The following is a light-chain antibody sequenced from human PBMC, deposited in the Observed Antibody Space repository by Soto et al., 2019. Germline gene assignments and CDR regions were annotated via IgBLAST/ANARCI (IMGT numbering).Light chain of an antibody. J-gene: IGLJ2*01. CDR1: SSDISSYNY. CDR3: SSYTSSNTVI. Sequence: QSALTQPASVSGSPGQSITISCTGSSSDISSYNYVSWYLQHPGKAPKLMIYDVSNRPSGISSRFSGSKSGDTTSLTISGLQPEDEADYYVSSYTSSNTVIFGGGTKVTVL. V-gene: IGLV2-14*01. CDR2: DVS.